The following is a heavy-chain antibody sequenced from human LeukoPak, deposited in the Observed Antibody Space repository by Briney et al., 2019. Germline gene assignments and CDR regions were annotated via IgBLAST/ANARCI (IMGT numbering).Heavy chain of an antibody. CDR2: ISGDGSTT. CDR3: TRGYSGYGNFDC. Sequence: GGSLRLSCAAIGFTSNYWMHWVRQAPGKGLVWVSRISGDGSTTFYADSVKGRFTISRDNSKNTLYLQMNSLRAEDTAVYYCTRGYSGYGNFDCWGQGALVTVSS. V-gene: IGHV3-74*01. D-gene: IGHD5-12*01. CDR1: GFTSNYW. J-gene: IGHJ4*02.